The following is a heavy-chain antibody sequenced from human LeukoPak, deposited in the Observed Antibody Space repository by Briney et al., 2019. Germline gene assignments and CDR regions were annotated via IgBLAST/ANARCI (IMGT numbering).Heavy chain of an antibody. J-gene: IGHJ4*02. CDR2: INQDGSLK. D-gene: IGHD3/OR15-3a*01. Sequence: GGSLRLSCAASGFTFSNYWMNWLRQVPGKGLVWVANINQDGSLKYYVDSVKGRFTISRDNAKNSLYLQMNSLRAEDTALYYCARDEFGPLAFWGRGTLVTVSS. CDR3: ARDEFGPLAF. CDR1: GFTFSNYW. V-gene: IGHV3-7*05.